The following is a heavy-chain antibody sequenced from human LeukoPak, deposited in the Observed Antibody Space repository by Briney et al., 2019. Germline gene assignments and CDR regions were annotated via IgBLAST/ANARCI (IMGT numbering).Heavy chain of an antibody. D-gene: IGHD2-2*02. CDR2: IIPILGIA. CDR1: GGTFSSYA. CDR3: ARASWYCSSTSCYIDRSGYYYYYGMDV. V-gene: IGHV1-69*04. Sequence: ASVKVSCKASGGTFSSYAISWVRQAPGQGLEWMGRIIPILGIANYAQKFQGRVTITADKSTSTAYMELSSLRSEDTAVYYCARASWYCSSTSCYIDRSGYYYYYGMDVWGQGTTVTVSS. J-gene: IGHJ6*02.